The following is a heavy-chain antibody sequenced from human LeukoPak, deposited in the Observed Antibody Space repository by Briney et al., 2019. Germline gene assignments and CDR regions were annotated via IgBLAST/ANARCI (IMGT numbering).Heavy chain of an antibody. J-gene: IGHJ4*02. CDR2: ISGSGGST. Sequence: GSLRLSCAASGFTFSSYAMSWVRQAPGKGLEWVSAISGSGGSTYYADSVKGRFTISRDNSKNTLYLQMNSLRAEDTAVYYCANLKKSRAQRTGDDGGSPDYWGQGTLVTVSS. CDR3: ANLKKSRAQRTGDDGGSPDY. D-gene: IGHD7-27*01. V-gene: IGHV3-23*01. CDR1: GFTFSSYA.